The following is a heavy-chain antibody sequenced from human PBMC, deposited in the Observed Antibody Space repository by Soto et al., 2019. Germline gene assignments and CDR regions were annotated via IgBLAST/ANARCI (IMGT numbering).Heavy chain of an antibody. V-gene: IGHV4-59*08. CDR2: IYYSGST. D-gene: IGHD2-15*01. CDR1: GGSISSYY. J-gene: IGHJ6*02. Sequence: PSVTLSFTCTVSGGSISSYYWSWIRQPPGKGLEWIGYIYYSGSTYYNPSLKSRVTISVDTSKNQFSLKLSSVTAADTAVYYCARHGGRIYYYGMDVWGQGTTVTVSS. CDR3: ARHGGRIYYYGMDV.